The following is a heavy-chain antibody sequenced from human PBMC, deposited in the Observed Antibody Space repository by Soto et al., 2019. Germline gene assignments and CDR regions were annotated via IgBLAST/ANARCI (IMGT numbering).Heavy chain of an antibody. CDR3: ARGRTYYDFWSGYYLSAFDI. D-gene: IGHD3-3*01. J-gene: IGHJ3*02. V-gene: IGHV4-30-4*01. CDR1: GGSISSGDYY. CDR2: IYYSGST. Sequence: SETLSLTCTVSGGSISSGDYYWSWIRQPPGKGLEWIGYIYYSGSTYYNPSLKSRVTISVDTSKNQFSLKLSSVTAADTAVYYRARGRTYYDFWSGYYLSAFDIWGQGTMVTVSS.